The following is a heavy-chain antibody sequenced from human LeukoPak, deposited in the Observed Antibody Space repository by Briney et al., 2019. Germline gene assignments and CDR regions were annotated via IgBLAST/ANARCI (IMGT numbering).Heavy chain of an antibody. V-gene: IGHV3-30*18. J-gene: IGHJ4*02. CDR2: ISSDGSDK. CDR1: GFTFSNYA. Sequence: GRSLRLSYAASGFTFSNYAMHWVRQAPGKGLEWVAVISSDGSDKYYTDSVKGRFTISRDNSKNTLHLEMNSLGAEDTGLFYCAKDPGSIRNYFDYWGRGTLVTVSS. D-gene: IGHD3-16*01. CDR3: AKDPGSIRNYFDY.